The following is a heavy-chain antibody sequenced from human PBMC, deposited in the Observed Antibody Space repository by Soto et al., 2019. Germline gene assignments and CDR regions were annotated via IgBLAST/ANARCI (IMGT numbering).Heavy chain of an antibody. V-gene: IGHV3-33*01. Sequence: PGGSLRLSCAASGFTFSSYGMHWVRQAPGKGLEWVAVIWYDGSNKYYADSVKGRFTISRDNSKNTLYLQMGSLRAEDMAVYYCARDLEGSDYYGSGSPWGQGTLVTVSS. CDR2: IWYDGSNK. D-gene: IGHD3-10*01. CDR1: GFTFSSYG. J-gene: IGHJ5*02. CDR3: ARDLEGSDYYGSGSP.